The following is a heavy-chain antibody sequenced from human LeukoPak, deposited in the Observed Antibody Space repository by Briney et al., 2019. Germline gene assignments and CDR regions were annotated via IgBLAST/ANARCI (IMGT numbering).Heavy chain of an antibody. V-gene: IGHV3-30*18. CDR3: AKGYDSSGLDY. CDR1: GFTFSSYG. Sequence: PGGSLRLSCAASGFTFSSYGMHWVRQAPGKGLEWVAVISYDGSNKYYADSEKGRFTISRDNSKNTLYLQMNSLRAEDTAVYYCAKGYDSSGLDYWGQGTLVTVSS. D-gene: IGHD3-22*01. J-gene: IGHJ4*02. CDR2: ISYDGSNK.